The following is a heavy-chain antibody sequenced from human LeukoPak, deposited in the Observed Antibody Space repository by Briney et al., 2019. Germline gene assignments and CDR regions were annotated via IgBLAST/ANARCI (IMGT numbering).Heavy chain of an antibody. Sequence: PSETLSLTCAVSGDSISSGNWWSWVGQPPGKGLEWIGEIYHSGDTNYNPSLKSRVTISVDKSNNQFSLKLNSVTAADTAVYYCARLCSGGSCSSYFDYWGQGTLVTVSS. CDR2: IYHSGDT. J-gene: IGHJ4*02. CDR3: ARLCSGGSCSSYFDY. D-gene: IGHD2-15*01. V-gene: IGHV4-4*02. CDR1: GDSISSGNW.